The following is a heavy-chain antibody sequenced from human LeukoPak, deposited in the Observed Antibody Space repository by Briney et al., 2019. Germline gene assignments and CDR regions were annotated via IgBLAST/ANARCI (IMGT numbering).Heavy chain of an antibody. Sequence: AGGSLRLSCAASGFTVSSNYMSWVRQAPGKGLEWVSVIYSGGSTYYADSVKGRFTISRDNSKNTLYLQMNSLRAEDTAVYYCARGGEDYYDSSGYDYWGQGTLVTVSS. J-gene: IGHJ4*02. D-gene: IGHD3-22*01. CDR3: ARGGEDYYDSSGYDY. V-gene: IGHV3-53*01. CDR1: GFTVSSNY. CDR2: IYSGGST.